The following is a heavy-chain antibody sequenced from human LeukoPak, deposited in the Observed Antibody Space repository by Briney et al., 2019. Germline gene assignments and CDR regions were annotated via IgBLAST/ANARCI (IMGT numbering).Heavy chain of an antibody. CDR3: ARDWNTLADY. CDR1: GFTFSSYS. V-gene: IGHV3-48*04. CDR2: ISSSSSTI. D-gene: IGHD1-1*01. J-gene: IGHJ4*02. Sequence: GGSLRLSCAASGFTFSSYSMNWVRQAPGKGLEWLSYISSSSSTIYYADSVKGRFTISRDNAKKSLYLQMNSLRAEDTAVYYCARDWNTLADYWGQGTLVTVSS.